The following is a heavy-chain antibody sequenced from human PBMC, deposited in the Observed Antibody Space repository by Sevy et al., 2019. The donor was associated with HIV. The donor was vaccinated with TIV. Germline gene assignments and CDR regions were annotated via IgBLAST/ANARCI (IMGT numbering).Heavy chain of an antibody. J-gene: IGHJ4*02. V-gene: IGHV3-48*03. CDR3: ARDLPPSATTVAHFDY. CDR2: ISSSGSNI. D-gene: IGHD4-17*01. CDR1: GFPVSRYE. Sequence: GGSLRLSCVASGFPVSRYEMNWVRQAPGKGLEWISYISSSGSNIYYSDSVKGRFTISRDNAKNSLYLQMNSLRAEDTALYYCARDLPPSATTVAHFDYWGQGTLVTVSS.